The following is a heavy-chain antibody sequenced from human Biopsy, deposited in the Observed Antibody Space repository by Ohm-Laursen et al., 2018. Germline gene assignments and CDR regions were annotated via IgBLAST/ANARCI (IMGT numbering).Heavy chain of an antibody. Sequence: GTLSLTCTVSGGSISSDYWIWIRQPPGKGLEWIASIYYGGTTHYNASLQGRVTISVDQPKNQFSLRLTSVTAADTAVYYCSKRDLSGTSPVWGQGTTVTVSS. J-gene: IGHJ6*02. CDR1: GGSISSDY. V-gene: IGHV4-39*01. D-gene: IGHD1-26*01. CDR2: IYYGGTT. CDR3: SKRDLSGTSPV.